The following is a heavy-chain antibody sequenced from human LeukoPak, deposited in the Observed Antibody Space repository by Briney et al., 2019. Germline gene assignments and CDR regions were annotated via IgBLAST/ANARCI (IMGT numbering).Heavy chain of an antibody. Sequence: GGSLRLSCAASGFTFSSYSMNWVRQAPGKGLEWVSFISSSSSCIYYADSVKGRFTISRDNAKNSLYLQMNSLRAEDTAVYYCARDQGAARRGLDCWGQGTLVTVSS. CDR1: GFTFSSYS. CDR3: ARDQGAARRGLDC. D-gene: IGHD3-10*01. J-gene: IGHJ4*02. CDR2: ISSSSSCI. V-gene: IGHV3-21*01.